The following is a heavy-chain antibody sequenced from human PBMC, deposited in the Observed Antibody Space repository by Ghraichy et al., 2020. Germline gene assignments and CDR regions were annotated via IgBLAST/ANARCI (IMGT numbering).Heavy chain of an antibody. J-gene: IGHJ4*02. CDR3: AKDQFLWSGYYQASQIDY. D-gene: IGHD3-3*01. CDR2: FSGSGGST. V-gene: IGHV3-23*01. Sequence: GGSLRLSCAASGFTFSSYAMSWVRQAPGKGLEWVSAFSGSGGSTYYADSVKGRFTISRDNSKNTLYLQMNSLRAEDTAVYYCAKDQFLWSGYYQASQIDYWGQGTLVTVSS. CDR1: GFTFSSYA.